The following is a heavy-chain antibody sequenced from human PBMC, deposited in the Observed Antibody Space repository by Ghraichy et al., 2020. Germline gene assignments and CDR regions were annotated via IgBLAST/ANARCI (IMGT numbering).Heavy chain of an antibody. CDR2: ISHDGSST. CDR1: GFTFRNYC. Sequence: LSLTCAASGFTFRNYCIDWVRQATGKGMEWVSHISHDGSSTSYADSVKGRFTISRDNAKNTLSVQMNSLRVEDTAVYYCVRDLQVPYHADYLGWFDSWGQGILVTVHS. J-gene: IGHJ5*01. V-gene: IGHV3-74*01. D-gene: IGHD4-17*01. CDR3: VRDLQVPYHADYLGWFDS.